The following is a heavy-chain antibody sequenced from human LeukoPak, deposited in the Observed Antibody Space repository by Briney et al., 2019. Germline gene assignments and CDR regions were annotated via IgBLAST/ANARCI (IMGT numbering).Heavy chain of an antibody. CDR3: ARPPPDFWSGPLGY. Sequence: GGSLRLSCAASGFTFSSYAMNWVRQAPGKGLEWVSAISGSGGYTYYADSVKGRFTISRDNSKNTLYLQMNSLRAEDTAVYYCARPPPDFWSGPLGYWGQGTLVTVSS. V-gene: IGHV3-23*01. CDR2: ISGSGGYT. CDR1: GFTFSSYA. D-gene: IGHD3-3*01. J-gene: IGHJ4*02.